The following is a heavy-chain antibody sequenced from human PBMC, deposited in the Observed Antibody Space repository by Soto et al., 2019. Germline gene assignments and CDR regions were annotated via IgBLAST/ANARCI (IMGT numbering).Heavy chain of an antibody. V-gene: IGHV3-23*01. J-gene: IGHJ2*01. CDR2: ISGSGGST. Sequence: PGGSLRLSCAASGFTFSSYAMSWVRQAPGKGLEWVSAISGSGGSTYYADSVKGRFTISRDNSKNTLYLQMNSLRAEDTAVYYCAKDCGEWLTTYWYFDLWGRGTLVTV. CDR3: AKDCGEWLTTYWYFDL. D-gene: IGHD3-3*01. CDR1: GFTFSSYA.